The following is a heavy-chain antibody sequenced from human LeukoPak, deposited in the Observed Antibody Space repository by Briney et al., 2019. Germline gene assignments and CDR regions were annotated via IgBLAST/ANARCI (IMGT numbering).Heavy chain of an antibody. J-gene: IGHJ4*02. D-gene: IGHD5-24*01. V-gene: IGHV4-61*05. CDR3: ARASGGGYNYAIVDY. Sequence: SETLSLTCTVSGGSISGSSYYWGWIRQPPGTGLEWIGYIYYSGSTNYNPSLKSRVTISVDTSKNQFSLKLTSVTAADTAVYYCARASGGGYNYAIVDYWGQGTLVTVSS. CDR2: IYYSGST. CDR1: GGSISGSSYY.